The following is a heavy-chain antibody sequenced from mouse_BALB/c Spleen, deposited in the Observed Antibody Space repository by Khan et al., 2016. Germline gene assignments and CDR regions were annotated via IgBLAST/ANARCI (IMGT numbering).Heavy chain of an antibody. V-gene: IGHV9-3-1*01. CDR3: ARCRPRDRYYSVDY. J-gene: IGHJ4*01. D-gene: IGHD3-2*02. CDR1: GYAFTNYG. Sequence: QIQLVQSGPELKKPGETVKISCKASGYAFTNYGMNWVKQGPGKGLKWMGWIKTYSGETTYTDDFKGPLALTLETSASTAYLQINSLTNEDSATYCCARCRPRDRYYSVDYWGQGTLVTVSS. CDR2: IKTYSGET.